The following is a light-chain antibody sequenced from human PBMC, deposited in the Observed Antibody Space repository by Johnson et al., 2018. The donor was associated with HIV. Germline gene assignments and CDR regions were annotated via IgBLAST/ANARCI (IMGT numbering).Light chain of an antibody. V-gene: IGLV1-51*02. CDR1: SSTIGNNY. J-gene: IGLJ1*01. CDR2: KND. Sequence: QSVLTQPPSVSAAPGQKVTISCSGSSSTIGNNYVSWYQVLPGTAPKLLIYKNDKRPSGIPDRFSGSKSGTSATLGITGLQTGDEANYYCGTWDTSLTKGGVFGTGTKVTVL. CDR3: GTWDTSLTKGGV.